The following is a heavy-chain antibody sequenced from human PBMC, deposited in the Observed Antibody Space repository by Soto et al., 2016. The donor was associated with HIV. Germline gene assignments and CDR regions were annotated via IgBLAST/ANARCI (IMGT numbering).Heavy chain of an antibody. CDR1: GFTFSSYS. J-gene: IGHJ4*02. CDR3: ARDGSGYCSSTSCSY. Sequence: EVQLVESGGGLVKPGGSLRLSCAASGFTFSSYSMNWVRQAPGKGLEWVSSISSSSSYIYYADSVKGRFTISRDNAKNSLYLQMNSLRAEDTAVYYCARDGSGYCSSTSCSYWGQGTLVTVSS. CDR2: ISSSSSYI. D-gene: IGHD2-2*03. V-gene: IGHV3-21*01.